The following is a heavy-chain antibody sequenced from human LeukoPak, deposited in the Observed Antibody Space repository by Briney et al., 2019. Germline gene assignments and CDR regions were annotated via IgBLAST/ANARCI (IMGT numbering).Heavy chain of an antibody. D-gene: IGHD3-22*01. J-gene: IGHJ4*02. V-gene: IGHV3-23*01. CDR3: ARVAIGGAYYNDY. CDR1: GFTFSGFG. Sequence: PGGSLRLSCAASGFTFSGFGMSWVRQAPGKGLEWVSSISGSGGSTYYADSVKGRFTISRDTSKNTLFLQMNSLRAEDTAVYYCARVAIGGAYYNDYWGQGTLVTVSS. CDR2: ISGSGGST.